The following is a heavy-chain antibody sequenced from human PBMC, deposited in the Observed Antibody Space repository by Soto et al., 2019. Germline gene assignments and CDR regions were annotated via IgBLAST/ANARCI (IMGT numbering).Heavy chain of an antibody. CDR1: GDSVSSNSVV. D-gene: IGHD2-21*01. CDR2: TYYRSQWYY. CDR3: ARLIRNSWLDY. J-gene: IGHJ4*02. V-gene: IGHV6-1*01. Sequence: PSQTLSLTCAISGDSVSSNSVVWNWIRQSPSRGLEWLGRTYYRSQWYYDYAVSVKSRISINPDTSKNQFSLQLNSLTPEDTAVDYCARLIRNSWLDYWGQGTLVTFSS.